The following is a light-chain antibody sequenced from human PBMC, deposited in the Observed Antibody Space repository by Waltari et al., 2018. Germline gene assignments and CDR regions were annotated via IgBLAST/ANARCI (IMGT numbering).Light chain of an antibody. Sequence: EIVMTQSPATLSVSPGETATLSCRASQSVSSNVAWYQKKPGQAPRLLNYDASTTATSIPARFRGSGSGTEFTLTISSLQSEDFAVYYCQQYNRWPPITFGQGTRLEIK. CDR2: DAS. V-gene: IGKV3-15*01. CDR3: QQYNRWPPIT. J-gene: IGKJ5*01. CDR1: QSVSSN.